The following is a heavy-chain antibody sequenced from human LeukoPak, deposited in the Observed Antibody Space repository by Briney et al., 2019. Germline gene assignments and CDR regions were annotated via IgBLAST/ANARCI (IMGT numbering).Heavy chain of an antibody. CDR2: INPSGGST. Sequence: ASVKVSCKASGYTFTSYYMHWVRQAPGQGLEWMGIINPSGGSTSYAQKFQGRVTMTRDTSTSTVYMELSSLRSEDTAVYYCARVRGSGSYYNPLDYWGQGTLVTVSS. D-gene: IGHD3-10*01. CDR3: ARVRGSGSYYNPLDY. J-gene: IGHJ4*02. CDR1: GYTFTSYY. V-gene: IGHV1-46*01.